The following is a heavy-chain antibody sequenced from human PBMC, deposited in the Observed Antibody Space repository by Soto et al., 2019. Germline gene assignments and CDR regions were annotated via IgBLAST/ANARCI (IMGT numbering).Heavy chain of an antibody. D-gene: IGHD3-3*01. CDR2: IYYSGST. CDR3: ARPHYDFWSGYYPNWFDP. CDR1: GGSISSSSYY. V-gene: IGHV4-39*01. Sequence: SETLSLTCTVSGGSISSSSYYWGWIRQPPGKGLEWIGSIYYSGSTYYNPSLKSRVTISVDTSKNQFSLKLSSVTAADTAVYYCARPHYDFWSGYYPNWFDPWRQGTLVTVSS. J-gene: IGHJ5*02.